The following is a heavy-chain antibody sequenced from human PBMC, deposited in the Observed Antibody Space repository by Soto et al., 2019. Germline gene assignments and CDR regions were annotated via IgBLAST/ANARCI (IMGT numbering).Heavy chain of an antibody. D-gene: IGHD3-16*02. Sequence: ASVKVSCKASGYTFTSYAMHRVRQAPGQRLEWMGWINAGNGNTKYSQKFQGRVTITRDTSASTAYMELSSLRSEDTAVYYCARVNDYVWGSYRSHCDYWGQGTLVTVSS. J-gene: IGHJ4*02. CDR1: GYTFTSYA. CDR3: ARVNDYVWGSYRSHCDY. V-gene: IGHV1-3*01. CDR2: INAGNGNT.